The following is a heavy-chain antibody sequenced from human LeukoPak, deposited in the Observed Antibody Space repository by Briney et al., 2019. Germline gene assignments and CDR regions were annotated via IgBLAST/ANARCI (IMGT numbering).Heavy chain of an antibody. CDR1: GFTFRSYA. CDR2: ISYDGSEK. CDR3: IRNLETGSFNGSFEY. V-gene: IGHV3-30*03. J-gene: IGHJ4*02. Sequence: PERSLRLSCAASGFTFRSYAMHWVRQAPGKGLEWVAVISYDGSEKHYADSVKGRFTISRDNFENTLYLQVNSLRAEDTAVYYCIRNLETGSFNGSFEYWGQGILVTVSS. D-gene: IGHD3-10*01.